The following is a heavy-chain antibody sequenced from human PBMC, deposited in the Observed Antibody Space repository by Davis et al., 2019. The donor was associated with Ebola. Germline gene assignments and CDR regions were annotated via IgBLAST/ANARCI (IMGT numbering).Heavy chain of an antibody. Sequence: GESLKISCAASGFTFSSYAMSWVCQAPGKGLEWVSAISGSGGSTYYADSVKGRFTISRDNSKNTLYLQMNSLRAEDTAVYYCAKAGIQLFLDYWGQGTLVTVSS. J-gene: IGHJ4*02. D-gene: IGHD5-18*01. CDR1: GFTFSSYA. CDR3: AKAGIQLFLDY. V-gene: IGHV3-23*01. CDR2: ISGSGGST.